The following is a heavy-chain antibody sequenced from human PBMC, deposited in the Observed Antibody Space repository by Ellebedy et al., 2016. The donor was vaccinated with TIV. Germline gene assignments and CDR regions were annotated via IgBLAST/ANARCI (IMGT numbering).Heavy chain of an antibody. J-gene: IGHJ5*02. CDR1: GFTFSRDG. D-gene: IGHD3-3*01. V-gene: IGHV3-33*01. CDR3: ARDWSGYFGP. CDR2: IWHDGSKK. Sequence: GESLRISCAASGFTFSRDGMHWVRQAPGKGLEWVAVIWHDGSKKYYADSVKGRFTISRDNSKNTLYLQMNSLRAEDTAVYYCARDWSGYFGPWGQGTLVTVSS.